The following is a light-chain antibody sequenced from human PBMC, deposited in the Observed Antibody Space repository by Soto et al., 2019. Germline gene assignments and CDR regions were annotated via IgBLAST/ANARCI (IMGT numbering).Light chain of an antibody. J-gene: IGLJ1*01. CDR2: EVS. CDR1: SSDVGGYNY. Sequence: QSALTQPASVSGSPGQSITISCTGTSSDVGGYNYVSWYQQHPGKAPKLMIYEVSNRPSGVSNRFSGSKSGNTASLTISGLQAEDEADYYCSSYTSSSIDYVFATGTQLTVL. V-gene: IGLV2-14*01. CDR3: SSYTSSSIDYV.